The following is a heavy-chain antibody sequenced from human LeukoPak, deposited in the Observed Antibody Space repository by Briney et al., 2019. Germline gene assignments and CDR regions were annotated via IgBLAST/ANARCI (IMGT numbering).Heavy chain of an antibody. CDR3: AKPGAYGSGSYTEN. CDR1: GFTFSSYA. D-gene: IGHD3-10*01. Sequence: GGSLRLSCAASGFTFSSYAMSWVRQAPGKGLEWVSAISGSGSTYYADSVKGRFTISRDNSKNTLYLQMNSLRAEDTAVYYCAKPGAYGSGSYTENWGQGTLVTVSS. J-gene: IGHJ4*02. CDR2: ISGSGST. V-gene: IGHV3-23*01.